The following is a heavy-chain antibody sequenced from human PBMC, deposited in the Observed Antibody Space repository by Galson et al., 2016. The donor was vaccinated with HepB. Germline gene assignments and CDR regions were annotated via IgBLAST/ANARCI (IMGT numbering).Heavy chain of an antibody. CDR2: ISDDGGNK. CDR3: TRQGYYESGDNFYYNLDS. J-gene: IGHJ4*02. V-gene: IGHV3-30*04. D-gene: IGHD3-22*01. Sequence: LRLSCAASGFTFRTHTMHWVRQAPGKGLEWVAVISDDGGNKFYSDSVKGRFTISRDNSKNTLDLQMNSLRVEDTALYFCTRQGYYESGDNFYYNLDSWGQGTLVTVSS. CDR1: GFTFRTHT.